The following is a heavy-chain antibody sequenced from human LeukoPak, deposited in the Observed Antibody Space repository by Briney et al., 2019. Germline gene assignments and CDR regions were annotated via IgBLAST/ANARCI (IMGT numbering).Heavy chain of an antibody. J-gene: IGHJ5*02. CDR2: ISPFFDIA. CDR3: AREFKQSNWNDGHWFDP. CDR1: GGTFSSYG. D-gene: IGHD1-20*01. Sequence: SVKVSCKASGGTFSSYGISWVRQAPGQGLEWMGRISPFFDIANYTQKFQGRVTINADKSTSTTYMELSSLRSEDTAIYYCAREFKQSNWNDGHWFDPWGQGTLVTVSS. V-gene: IGHV1-69*04.